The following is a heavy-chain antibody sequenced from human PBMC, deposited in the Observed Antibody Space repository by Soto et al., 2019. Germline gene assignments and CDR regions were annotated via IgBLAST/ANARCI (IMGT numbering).Heavy chain of an antibody. CDR2: IYYSGST. V-gene: IGHV4-59*01. CDR3: AREGGYTSFDC. CDR1: GGSISSYY. D-gene: IGHD5-12*01. J-gene: IGHJ4*02. Sequence: NPSETLSLTCTVSGGSISSYYWSWIRQPPGKGLEWIGYIYYSGSTNYNPSLKSRVTISVVTSKNQFSLKLSSVTAADTAVYYCAREGGYTSFDCWGQGTLVTVSS.